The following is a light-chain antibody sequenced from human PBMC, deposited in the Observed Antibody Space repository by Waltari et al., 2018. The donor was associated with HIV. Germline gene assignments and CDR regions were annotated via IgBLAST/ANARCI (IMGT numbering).Light chain of an antibody. CDR3: CSCPRSGIRYV. Sequence: QSALTQPASVSGSPGQSITISCTGTSSNVGSDDLVSWYQQPPDEAPKLIIYEVTTRPPGVSNRFSGSKSGNTASLTISGLQAEDEADYYCCSCPRSGIRYVFGTGTKVTVL. CDR2: EVT. J-gene: IGLJ1*01. CDR1: SSNVGSDDL. V-gene: IGLV2-23*02.